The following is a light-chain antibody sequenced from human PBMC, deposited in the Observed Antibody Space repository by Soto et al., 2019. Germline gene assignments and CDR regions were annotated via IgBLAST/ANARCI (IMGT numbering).Light chain of an antibody. CDR3: TSYAGSDIWV. J-gene: IGLJ3*02. Sequence: QSALTQPPSASGSPGQSVTISCTGTSSDVGGYNYVSWYQQYPGKAPKLMIYEVSKRPSGVPDRFSGSKSGKTASLTVYGLQAEDEADYYCTSYAGSDIWVFGGGTKLTVL. CDR1: SSDVGGYNY. V-gene: IGLV2-8*01. CDR2: EVS.